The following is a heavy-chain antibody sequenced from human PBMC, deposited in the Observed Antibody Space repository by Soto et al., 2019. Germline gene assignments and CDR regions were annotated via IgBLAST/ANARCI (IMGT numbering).Heavy chain of an antibody. CDR3: ARDSTEERQHQPLYYMDV. Sequence: ASVKVSCKASGYTFTGYYMHWVRQAPGQGLEWMGWINPNSGGTNYAQKFQGWVTMTRDTSISTAYMELSRLRSDDTAVYYCARDSTEERQHQPLYYMDVWGKGTTVTVSS. CDR1: GYTFTGYY. CDR2: INPNSGGT. D-gene: IGHD6-13*01. V-gene: IGHV1-2*04. J-gene: IGHJ6*03.